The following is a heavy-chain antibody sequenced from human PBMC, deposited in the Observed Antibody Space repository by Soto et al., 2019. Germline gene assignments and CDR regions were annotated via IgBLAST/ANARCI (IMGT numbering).Heavy chain of an antibody. Sequence: QVQVVQSGVEVMRPGSSVKVSCKASGDTFKNCVISWVRQAPGQGLEWMGGIIPLFGTTDFAQRFQDRLTITTDESTTTAYMELSRLRSEDTATYYCAAELGFGKLSVVWGQGTTVIVSS. CDR2: IIPLFGTT. D-gene: IGHD3-10*01. V-gene: IGHV1-69*01. CDR1: GDTFKNCV. J-gene: IGHJ6*02. CDR3: AAELGFGKLSVV.